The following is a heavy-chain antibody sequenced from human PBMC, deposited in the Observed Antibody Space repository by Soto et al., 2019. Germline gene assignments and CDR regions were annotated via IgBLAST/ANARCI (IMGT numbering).Heavy chain of an antibody. CDR3: ATSLPYSSTWYGLDV. J-gene: IGHJ6*02. CDR2: INHSGTT. D-gene: IGHD6-13*01. Sequence: PSETLSLTCAVYGGSFSGYHWSWMRQPPGQGLEWIGEINHSGTTNYNPSLWSRVTISIDTSKNQFSLRLSSVTAADTAVYYCATSLPYSSTWYGLDVWGQGTTVTVSS. CDR1: GGSFSGYH. V-gene: IGHV4-34*01.